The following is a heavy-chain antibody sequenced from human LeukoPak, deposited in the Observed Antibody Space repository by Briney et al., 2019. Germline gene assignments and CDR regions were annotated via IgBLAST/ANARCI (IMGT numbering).Heavy chain of an antibody. V-gene: IGHV3-21*01. CDR3: ARGDNSGYYNIYIDY. CDR2: ISSSSSYI. J-gene: IGHJ4*02. Sequence: KTGGSLRLSCAASGFTFSSYSVNWVRQAPGKGLEWVSSISSSSSYIYYADSVKGRFTISRDNAKNSLYLQMNSLRAEDTAVYYCARGDNSGYYNIYIDYWGQGTLVTVSS. CDR1: GFTFSSYS. D-gene: IGHD3-22*01.